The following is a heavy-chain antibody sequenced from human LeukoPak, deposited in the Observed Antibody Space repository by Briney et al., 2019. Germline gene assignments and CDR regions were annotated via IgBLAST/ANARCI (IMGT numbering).Heavy chain of an antibody. CDR1: GXPVSSTTYY. J-gene: IGHJ4*02. V-gene: IGHV4-39*01. Sequence: SETLSLTCTVSGXPVSSTTYYWSWIRQPPGKGLEWIASINYSGSTYYNPSLKSRVTISVDTSENQFSLKLSSVTAADTAVYYCARYVVYGSGKYYFDYWGQGTLVTVSS. D-gene: IGHD3-10*01. CDR3: ARYVVYGSGKYYFDY. CDR2: INYSGST.